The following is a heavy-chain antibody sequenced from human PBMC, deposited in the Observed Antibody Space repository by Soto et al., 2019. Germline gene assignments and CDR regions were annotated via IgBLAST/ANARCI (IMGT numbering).Heavy chain of an antibody. D-gene: IGHD4-17*01. CDR1: GFTFSSYG. CDR3: ANDSSVTARDPTLDY. CDR2: ISYDGSNK. V-gene: IGHV3-30*18. J-gene: IGHJ4*02. Sequence: QVQLVESGGGVVQPGRSLRLSCAASGFTFSSYGMHWVRQAPGKGLEWVAVISYDGSNKYYADSVKGRFTISRDNSKNTLYLQMNSLRAEDTAVYYCANDSSVTARDPTLDYWGQGTLVTVSS.